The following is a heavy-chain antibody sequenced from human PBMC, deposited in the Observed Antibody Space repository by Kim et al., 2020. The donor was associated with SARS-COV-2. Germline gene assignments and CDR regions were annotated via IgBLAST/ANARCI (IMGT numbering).Heavy chain of an antibody. D-gene: IGHD3-10*01. V-gene: IGHV3-9*01. J-gene: IGHJ5*02. Sequence: GGSLRLSCAASGFTFDDYAIHWVRQAPGKGLEWVSGISWNSGSIGYADSVKGRFTISRDNAKNSLYLQMNSLRAEDTALYYCAKGASGSYYMRNWFDPWGQGTLVTVSS. CDR2: ISWNSGSI. CDR3: AKGASGSYYMRNWFDP. CDR1: GFTFDDYA.